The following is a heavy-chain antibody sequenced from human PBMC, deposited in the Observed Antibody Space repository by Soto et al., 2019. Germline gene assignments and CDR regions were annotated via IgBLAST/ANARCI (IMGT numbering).Heavy chain of an antibody. D-gene: IGHD3-10*01. Sequence: SVPTLVNPTQTLTLTCSFSGFSLSTTGVGVGWIRQPPGRTLEWLAVIYCNDDKRYSPSLKSGVTITKDTSKNQVVLTMTNMDPVDTATYYCARTYGGEFQYWGKGTLVTVSS. J-gene: IGHJ4*02. V-gene: IGHV2-5*01. CDR2: IYCNDDK. CDR3: ARTYGGEFQY. CDR1: GFSLSTTGVG.